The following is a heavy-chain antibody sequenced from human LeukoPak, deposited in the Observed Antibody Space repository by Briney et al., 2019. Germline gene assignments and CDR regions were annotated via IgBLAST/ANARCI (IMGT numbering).Heavy chain of an antibody. J-gene: IGHJ3*02. CDR1: GFTVSSNY. Sequence: GRSLRLSCAASGFTVSSNYMSWVRQAPGKGLEWVSVIYSGGSTYYADSVKGRFTISRDNSKNTLYLQMNSLGAEDTAVYYCAREGYYGDDAFDIWGQGTMVTVSS. CDR3: AREGYYGDDAFDI. V-gene: IGHV3-66*01. D-gene: IGHD3-3*01. CDR2: IYSGGST.